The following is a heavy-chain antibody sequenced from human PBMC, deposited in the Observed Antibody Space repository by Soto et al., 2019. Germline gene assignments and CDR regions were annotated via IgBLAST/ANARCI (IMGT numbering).Heavy chain of an antibody. CDR3: ARGEVTSKVDS. CDR2: IYYSGSI. J-gene: IGHJ4*02. D-gene: IGHD2-21*02. V-gene: IGHV4-59*01. CDR1: GDSISSLY. Sequence: PSETLSLTCTVSGDSISSLYWSWIRQPPGKGLEWIGYIYYSGSINYNPSLKSRVTISVDPSKNQFSLRLSSVTAADTAVYYCARGEVTSKVDSWGQGTLVTVSS.